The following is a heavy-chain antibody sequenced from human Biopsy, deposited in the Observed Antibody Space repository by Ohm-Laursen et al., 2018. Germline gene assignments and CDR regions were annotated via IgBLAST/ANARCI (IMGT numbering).Heavy chain of an antibody. D-gene: IGHD2-15*01. CDR2: SRNKDNSYTT. J-gene: IGHJ4*02. Sequence: SLRLSCAASGSTFSDHNKDWVRQAPGKGLERVCRSRNKDNSYTTEYAASVKGRFTISRDESETSMYLQMSGLKTEDTAVYYCARMFARTGPCSGGTCYPGDDYWGQGTLVTVSS. CDR1: GSTFSDHN. V-gene: IGHV3-72*01. CDR3: ARMFARTGPCSGGTCYPGDDY.